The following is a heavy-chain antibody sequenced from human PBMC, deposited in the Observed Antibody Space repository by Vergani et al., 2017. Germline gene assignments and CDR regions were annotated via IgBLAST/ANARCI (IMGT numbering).Heavy chain of an antibody. CDR1: GGSISSYY. Sequence: QVQLQESGPGLVKPSETLSLTCTVSGGSISSYYWSWIRQPPGKGLEWIGYIYYSGSTNYNPSLKSRVTISVDTSKNQFSLKLSSVTAADTAVYYCARAPNGDYQPRHAFDIWGQGTMVTVSS. J-gene: IGHJ3*02. D-gene: IGHD4-17*01. CDR2: IYYSGST. V-gene: IGHV4-59*01. CDR3: ARAPNGDYQPRHAFDI.